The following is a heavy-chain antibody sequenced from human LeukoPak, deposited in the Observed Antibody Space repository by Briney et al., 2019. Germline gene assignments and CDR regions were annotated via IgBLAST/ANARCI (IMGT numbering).Heavy chain of an antibody. CDR3: AGDGPYCSSTSCFLFDP. Sequence: ASVKVSCKASGYTFTGYYMHWVRQAPGQGLEWMGWVIPNSGGTNYAHKFQGRVTMTRDTSISTVYMELSRLRSDDTAVYYCAGDGPYCSSTSCFLFDPWGQGTLVTVSS. CDR1: GYTFTGYY. V-gene: IGHV1-2*07. D-gene: IGHD2-2*01. J-gene: IGHJ5*02. CDR2: VIPNSGGT.